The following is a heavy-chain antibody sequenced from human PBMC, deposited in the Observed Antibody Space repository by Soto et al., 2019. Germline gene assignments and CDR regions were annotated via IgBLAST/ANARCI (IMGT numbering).Heavy chain of an antibody. Sequence: QVQLVESGGGVVQPGRSLRLSCAASGFTFSSYGMHWVRQAPGKGLEWAAVIWYDGSNKYYADSVKGRFTISRDNSKNTLYLQMNSLRAEDTAVYYCARARSVHYYGMDVWGQGTTVTVSS. CDR3: ARARSVHYYGMDV. V-gene: IGHV3-33*01. J-gene: IGHJ6*02. CDR1: GFTFSSYG. CDR2: IWYDGSNK.